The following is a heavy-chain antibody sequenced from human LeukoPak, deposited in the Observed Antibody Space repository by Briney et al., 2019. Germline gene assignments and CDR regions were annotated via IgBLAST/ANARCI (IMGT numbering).Heavy chain of an antibody. J-gene: IGHJ3*02. CDR1: GGSISSYY. CDR2: IYYSGST. CDR3: ARGGAVRWLDAFDI. D-gene: IGHD4-23*01. Sequence: PSETLSLTCTVSGGSISSYYWSWIRQPPGKGLEWIGDIYYSGSTNYNPSLKSRVTISVDTSKNQFSLKLSSVTAADTAVYYCARGGAVRWLDAFDIWGQGTMVTVSS. V-gene: IGHV4-59*01.